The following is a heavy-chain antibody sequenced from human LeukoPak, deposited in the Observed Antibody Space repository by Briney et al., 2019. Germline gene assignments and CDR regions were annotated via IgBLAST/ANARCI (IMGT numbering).Heavy chain of an antibody. V-gene: IGHV4-59*08. CDR2: INYSGST. CDR3: ARHMAVTSTGFDS. D-gene: IGHD6-19*01. J-gene: IGHJ5*01. Sequence: SETLSLTCTVSGGSISNYYWNWIRQPPGKGLEWIGYINYSGSTNYKPSLKSRVTISADTSKTQFSLKLTSVTAAGTAVYYCARHMAVTSTGFDSWGQGILVTVSS. CDR1: GGSISNYY.